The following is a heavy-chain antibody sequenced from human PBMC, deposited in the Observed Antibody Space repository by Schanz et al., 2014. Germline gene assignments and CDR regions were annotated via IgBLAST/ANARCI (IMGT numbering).Heavy chain of an antibody. D-gene: IGHD4-17*01. V-gene: IGHV4-61*02. CDR2: IYTSGST. CDR3: ARDRGHGDLPGDI. CDR1: GGSVSSGGDY. Sequence: QVQLQESGPGLVKPSQTLSLTCTVSGGSVSSGGDYWSWIRQPAGKALEWIGRIYTSGSTNYNPSLKSRVTISLDTSKNQFSLNLSSATAADTAVYYCARDRGHGDLPGDIWGQGTMVTVSS. J-gene: IGHJ3*02.